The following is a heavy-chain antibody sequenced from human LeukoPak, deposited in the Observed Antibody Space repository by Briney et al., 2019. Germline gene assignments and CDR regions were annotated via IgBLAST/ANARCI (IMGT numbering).Heavy chain of an antibody. CDR2: IYHNGST. CDR1: GYSISSGYY. V-gene: IGHV4-38-2*02. J-gene: IGHJ4*02. D-gene: IGHD3-22*01. CDR3: ARESANYYDSSGYLNAFDY. Sequence: SETLSLTCTVSGYSISSGYYWGWIRQPPGKGLEWIGSIYHNGSTYYNPSLKSRVTISVDTSKNQFSLKLSSVTAADTAVYYCARESANYYDSSGYLNAFDYWGQGTLVTVSS.